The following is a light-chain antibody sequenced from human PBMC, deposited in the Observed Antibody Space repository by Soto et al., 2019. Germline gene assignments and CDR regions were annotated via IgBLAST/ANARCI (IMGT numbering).Light chain of an antibody. CDR3: QQRSNWPPA. CDR2: DAS. CDR1: QSVSSY. Sequence: EIVLTQSPATLSLSPGERATLSCRASQSVSSYLAWYQQKPGQAPGLLIYDASNRATGIPARFSGSGSGTDFTLTISSLEPEDFAVYYCQQRSNWPPAFGGGTRLEIK. V-gene: IGKV3-11*01. J-gene: IGKJ5*01.